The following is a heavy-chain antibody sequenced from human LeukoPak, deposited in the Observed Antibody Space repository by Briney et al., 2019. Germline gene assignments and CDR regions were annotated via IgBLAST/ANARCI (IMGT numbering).Heavy chain of an antibody. CDR3: AKARYQLLWGYFDY. D-gene: IGHD2-2*01. J-gene: IGHJ4*02. V-gene: IGHV3-9*01. CDR1: GFTFDDYA. Sequence: PGGSLRLSCAASGFTFDDYAMHWVRQAPGKGLEWVSGISWNSGSIGYADSVKGRFTISRDNAKNSLYLQMNSLRAEDTALYYCAKARYQLLWGYFDYWGQGTLVTVSS. CDR2: ISWNSGSI.